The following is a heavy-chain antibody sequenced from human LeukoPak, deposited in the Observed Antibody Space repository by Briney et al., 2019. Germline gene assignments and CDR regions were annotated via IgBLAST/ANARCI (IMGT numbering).Heavy chain of an antibody. CDR3: ARDRPYCSGGSCYSSNYFDY. CDR2: ISPSGGST. CDR1: GYTFASYY. Sequence: ASVKVSCKASGYTFASYYVHWVRQAPGQGLEWMGIISPSGGSTSYAQKFQGRVTMTRDTSTSTVYMELSSLRSEDTAVYYCARDRPYCSGGSCYSSNYFDYWGQGTLVTVSS. V-gene: IGHV1-46*01. D-gene: IGHD2-15*01. J-gene: IGHJ4*02.